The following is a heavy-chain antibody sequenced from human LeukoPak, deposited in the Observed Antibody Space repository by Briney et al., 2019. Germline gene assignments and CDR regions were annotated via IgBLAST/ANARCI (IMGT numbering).Heavy chain of an antibody. J-gene: IGHJ4*02. V-gene: IGHV4-39*01. CDR3: ARRLTEYCTNGVCYWFDY. D-gene: IGHD2-8*01. Sequence: SETLSLTCPVSGCSISSSSYYWGWIRQPPGKGLVWIGSIYYSGSTYYNPSLKSRVTISVDTSKNQFSLKLSSVTAADTAVYYCARRLTEYCTNGVCYWFDYWGQGTLVTVSS. CDR1: GCSISSSSYY. CDR2: IYYSGST.